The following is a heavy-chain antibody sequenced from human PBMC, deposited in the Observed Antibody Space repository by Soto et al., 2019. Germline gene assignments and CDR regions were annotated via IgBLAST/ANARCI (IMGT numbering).Heavy chain of an antibody. Sequence: SQTLSLTCXISGDSVSSNSAAWNWIRLSPSRGLEWLARTYYRSRWYNDYAVSVRSRITVNPDTSKNQFSLQLTSVTPEDTAVYYCAGTTSHQWYYMDVWGKGTTVTVSS. CDR3: AGTTSHQWYYMDV. CDR2: TYYRSRWYN. V-gene: IGHV6-1*01. J-gene: IGHJ6*03. CDR1: GDSVSSNSAA. D-gene: IGHD1-7*01.